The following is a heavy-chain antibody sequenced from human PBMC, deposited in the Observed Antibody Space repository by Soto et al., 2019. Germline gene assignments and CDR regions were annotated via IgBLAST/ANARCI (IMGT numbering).Heavy chain of an antibody. V-gene: IGHV3-30*19. CDR2: ISYDGSNE. CDR3: ASERLAVLRSVLDY. CDR1: GFTFSSYG. J-gene: IGHJ4*02. Sequence: QVQLVESGGGVVQPGRFLRLSCAASGFTFSSYGMHWVRQAPGKGLECVACISYDGSNEDYADSVKGRFTISRDNSKNTLYLQMNGLRAEDTAVYYCASERLAVLRSVLDYWGQGTLVTVSS. D-gene: IGHD2-8*02.